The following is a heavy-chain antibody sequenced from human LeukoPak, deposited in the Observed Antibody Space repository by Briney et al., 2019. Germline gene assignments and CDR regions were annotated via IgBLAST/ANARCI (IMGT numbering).Heavy chain of an antibody. Sequence: RGSLRLSCAASGFTFSSYAMHWVRQAPGKGLEWVAVISYDGSNKYYADSVKGRFTISRDNSKNTLYLQVNSLRAEDTAVYYCARDPVNSPGDWYFDLWGRGTLVTVSS. CDR3: ARDPVNSPGDWYFDL. V-gene: IGHV3-30-3*01. CDR1: GFTFSSYA. D-gene: IGHD4-23*01. CDR2: ISYDGSNK. J-gene: IGHJ2*01.